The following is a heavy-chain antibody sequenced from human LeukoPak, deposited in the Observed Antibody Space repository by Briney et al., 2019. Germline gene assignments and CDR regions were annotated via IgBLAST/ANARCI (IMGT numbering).Heavy chain of an antibody. D-gene: IGHD3-3*01. J-gene: IGHJ4*02. V-gene: IGHV3-48*02. CDR2: ISSSSSTI. Sequence: GGSLRLSCAASGFTFSSYNMNWVRQAPGKGLEWVSYISSSSSTIYHADSVKGRFTISRDNAKNSLYLQMNSLRDEDTAVYYCATEYYDFWSGYYTADYWGQGTLVTVSS. CDR3: ATEYYDFWSGYYTADY. CDR1: GFTFSSYN.